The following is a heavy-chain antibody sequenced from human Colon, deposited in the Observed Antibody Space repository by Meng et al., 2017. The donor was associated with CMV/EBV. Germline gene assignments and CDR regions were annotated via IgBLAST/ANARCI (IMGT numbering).Heavy chain of an antibody. CDR2: IKENGSEK. D-gene: IGHD1-1*01. Sequence: GGSLRLSCAASGFTFRNYWMNWVRQAPGKGLEWVANIKENGSEKYYVDYVKGRFTISRDNSRNTLHLQINGLRADDTAVYYCAKTTDSTLLYYYYGMDVWGQGTTVTVSS. CDR3: AKTTDSTLLYYYYGMDV. CDR1: GFTFRNYW. J-gene: IGHJ6*02. V-gene: IGHV3-7*01.